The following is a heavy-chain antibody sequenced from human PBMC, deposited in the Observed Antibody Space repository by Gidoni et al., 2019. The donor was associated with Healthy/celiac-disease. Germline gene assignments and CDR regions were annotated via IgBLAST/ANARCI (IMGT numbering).Heavy chain of an antibody. CDR2: IYYCGST. J-gene: IGHJ6*02. CDR1: GGSISSYY. D-gene: IGHD6-13*01. Sequence: HVQLQESGPGLAKPSETLSLTCTVSGGSISSYYWSWIRQPPGKGLEWIGYIYYCGSTNYNPSLKSRVTISVDTSKNQFSLKLSSVTAADTAVYYCARLAGYSSSWTGYYYYGMDVWGQGTTVTVSS. V-gene: IGHV4-59*08. CDR3: ARLAGYSSSWTGYYYYGMDV.